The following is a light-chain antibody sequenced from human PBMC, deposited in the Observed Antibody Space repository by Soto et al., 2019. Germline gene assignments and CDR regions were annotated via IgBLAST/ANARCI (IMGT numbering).Light chain of an antibody. CDR3: QQYNSYPLT. J-gene: IGKJ4*01. V-gene: IGKV1-5*01. CDR2: HAS. Sequence: DIQLTQSPSTLPASVGDRVTITCRASQSISNWLAWYHQKPGTAPKLLIYHASTLESGVPSRFSGSGSGTEFTLTISSLQPDDFATYYCQQYNSYPLTFGGGTKVDIK. CDR1: QSISNW.